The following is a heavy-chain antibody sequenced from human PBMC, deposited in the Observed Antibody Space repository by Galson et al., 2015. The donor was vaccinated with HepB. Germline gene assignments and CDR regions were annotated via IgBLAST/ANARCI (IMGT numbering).Heavy chain of an antibody. CDR3: ARGVSPYSSSWYGDC. D-gene: IGHD6-13*01. V-gene: IGHV1-18*04. Sequence: SVKVSCKASGYTFTSYGISWVRQAPGQGLEWMGWISAYNGNTNYAQKLQGRVTMTTDTSTSTAYMELRSLRSDDTAVYYCARGVSPYSSSWYGDCWGQGTLVTVSS. CDR1: GYTFTSYG. J-gene: IGHJ4*02. CDR2: ISAYNGNT.